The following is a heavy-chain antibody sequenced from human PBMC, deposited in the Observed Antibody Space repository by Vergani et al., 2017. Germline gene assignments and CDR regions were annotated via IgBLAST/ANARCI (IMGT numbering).Heavy chain of an antibody. Sequence: EVQLVESGGGLVQPGGSLRLSCAASGFTFSSYWMYWVRQAPGEGLVWVSRIRGDESETNYADSVKGRFTISRDDSKNTLYLQMNSLKTEDTAVYYCTTPTKWELRYYFDYWGQGTLVTVSS. CDR2: IRGDESET. V-gene: IGHV3-74*01. CDR1: GFTFSSYW. CDR3: TTPTKWELRYYFDY. D-gene: IGHD3-9*01. J-gene: IGHJ4*02.